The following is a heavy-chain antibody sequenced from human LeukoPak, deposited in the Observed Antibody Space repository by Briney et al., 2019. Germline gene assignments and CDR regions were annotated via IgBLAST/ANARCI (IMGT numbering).Heavy chain of an antibody. CDR1: AGSISSYY. Sequence: ASETLSLTCTVSAGSISSYYWSRIRQPPGKGLEWIGYIYYSGSTNYNPSLKSRVTISVDTSKNQFSLKLSSVTAADTAVYYCARFGSNPYYFDYWGQGTLVTVSS. CDR2: IYYSGST. J-gene: IGHJ4*02. V-gene: IGHV4-59*08. D-gene: IGHD3-10*01. CDR3: ARFGSNPYYFDY.